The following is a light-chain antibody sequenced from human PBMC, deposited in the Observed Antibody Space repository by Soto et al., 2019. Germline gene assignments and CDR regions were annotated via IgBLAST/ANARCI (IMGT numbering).Light chain of an antibody. CDR2: AVS. Sequence: EIVLTQSPGPLSLSPGERVTLSCRASQSVNGNYLACHQQKPGQAPRLLIYAVSRMATGIPDRFSGSGSGTDFTLTISRLEPEDFAVYYCQHYGRSPWTFGQGTKVEIK. CDR3: QHYGRSPWT. V-gene: IGKV3-20*01. J-gene: IGKJ1*01. CDR1: QSVNGNY.